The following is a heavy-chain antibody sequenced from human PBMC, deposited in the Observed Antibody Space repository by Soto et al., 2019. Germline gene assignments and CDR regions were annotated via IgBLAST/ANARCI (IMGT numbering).Heavy chain of an antibody. Sequence: QVQLVQSGAEVKKPGSSVKVSCKASGGTFSSYAISWVRQAPGQGLEWMGGIIPIFGTANYAQKFQGRVTMTADKSTSTAYMELSSLRSEDTAVYYCAGYYYVRWDYYYYGMDVWGQGTTVTVSS. D-gene: IGHD3-10*02. J-gene: IGHJ6*02. CDR3: AGYYYVRWDYYYYGMDV. V-gene: IGHV1-69*06. CDR2: IIPIFGTA. CDR1: GGTFSSYA.